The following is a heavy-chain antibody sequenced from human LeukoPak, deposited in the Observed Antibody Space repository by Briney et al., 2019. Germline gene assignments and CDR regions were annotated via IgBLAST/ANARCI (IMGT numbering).Heavy chain of an antibody. CDR3: ARSLVRGVIITLGAFDI. Sequence: SVKVSCKASGGTFSSYTISWVRQAPGQGLEWMGRIIPILGIANYAQKFQGRVTITADKSTSTAYMELSSLRSEDTAVYYCARSLVRGVIITLGAFDIWGQGTMVTVSS. V-gene: IGHV1-69*02. CDR1: GGTFSSYT. D-gene: IGHD3-10*01. J-gene: IGHJ3*02. CDR2: IIPILGIA.